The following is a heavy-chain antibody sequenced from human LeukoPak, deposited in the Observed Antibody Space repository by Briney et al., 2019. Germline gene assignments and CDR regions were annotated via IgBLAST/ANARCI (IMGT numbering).Heavy chain of an antibody. CDR2: INHSGST. CDR3: ARAHYYDSSATDAFDI. V-gene: IGHV4-34*01. CDR1: GGSFSGYY. J-gene: IGHJ3*02. D-gene: IGHD3-22*01. Sequence: SETLSLTCAVYGGSFSGYYWSWIRQPQGKGLEWIGEINHSGSTNYNPSLKSRVTISVDTSKNQFSLKLSSVTAADTAVYYCARAHYYDSSATDAFDIWGQGTMVTVSS.